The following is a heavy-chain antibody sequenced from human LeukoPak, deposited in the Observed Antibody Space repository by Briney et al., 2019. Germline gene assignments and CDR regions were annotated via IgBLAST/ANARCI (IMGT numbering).Heavy chain of an antibody. CDR2: INHSGST. J-gene: IGHJ4*02. V-gene: IGHV4-34*01. CDR3: ARGGGYSYGYSDFDY. CDR1: GGSFSGYY. D-gene: IGHD5-18*01. Sequence: PSETLSLTCAVYGGSFSGYYRSWIRQPPGKGLEWIGEINHSGSTNYNPSLKSRVTISVDTSKNQFSLKLSSVTAADTAVYYCARGGGYSYGYSDFDYWGQGTLVTVSS.